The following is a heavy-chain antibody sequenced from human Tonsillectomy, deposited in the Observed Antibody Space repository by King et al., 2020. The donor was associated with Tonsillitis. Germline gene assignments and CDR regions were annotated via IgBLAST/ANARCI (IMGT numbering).Heavy chain of an antibody. CDR2: ISYDGSNK. CDR3: ARGSPGPFDY. CDR1: GFTFSSYA. J-gene: IGHJ4*02. V-gene: IGHV3-30*04. Sequence: VQLVESGGGVVQPGRSLRLSCAASGFTFSSYAMHWVRQAPGKGLEWVAVISYDGSNKYHADSVKGRFTISRDNSKNTLYLQMNSLRAEDTAVYYCARGSPGPFDYWGQGTLVTVSS.